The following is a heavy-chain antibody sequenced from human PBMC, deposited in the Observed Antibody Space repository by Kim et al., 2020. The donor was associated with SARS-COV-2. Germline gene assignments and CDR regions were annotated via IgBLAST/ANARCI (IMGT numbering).Heavy chain of an antibody. CDR3: ARDPPDY. CDR1: GFDFSSSN. CDR2: LSSMNSYI. V-gene: IGHV3-21*01. J-gene: IGHJ4*02. Sequence: GGSLRLSCAGSGFDFSSSNMNWFRQAPGKGLEWVSSLSSMNSYIYYSDSVKGRFTISRDNAKNSLFLQMNSLRVEDTAMYYCARDPPDYWGQGTLVTVSS.